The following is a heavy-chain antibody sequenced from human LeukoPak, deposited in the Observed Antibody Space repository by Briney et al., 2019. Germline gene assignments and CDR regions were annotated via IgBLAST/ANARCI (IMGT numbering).Heavy chain of an antibody. CDR3: AKEGTSGWTPYYFYYMDV. CDR2: ISGSGGST. V-gene: IGHV3-23*01. Sequence: GGSLRLSCAVSGFTFSSYGMSWVRQAPGKGLEWVSAISGSGGSTYYADSVKGRFTISKDNSKNTLYLQMNSLRAEDTAVYYCAKEGTSGWTPYYFYYMDVWGKGTPVTISS. D-gene: IGHD6-19*01. CDR1: GFTFSSYG. J-gene: IGHJ6*03.